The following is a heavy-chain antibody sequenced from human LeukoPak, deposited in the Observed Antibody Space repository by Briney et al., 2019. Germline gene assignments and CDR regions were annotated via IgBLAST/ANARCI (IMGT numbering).Heavy chain of an antibody. CDR2: ITPIFGTA. D-gene: IGHD6-19*01. CDR1: GGTFSSYA. V-gene: IGHV1-69*05. J-gene: IGHJ4*02. Sequence: SSVKVSCKASGGTFSSYAISWVRQAPGQGLEWMGRITPIFGTANYAQKFQGRVTITTDESTSTAYMELSSLRSEDTAVYYCALQRGSGWIPNPFDYWGQGTLVTVSS. CDR3: ALQRGSGWIPNPFDY.